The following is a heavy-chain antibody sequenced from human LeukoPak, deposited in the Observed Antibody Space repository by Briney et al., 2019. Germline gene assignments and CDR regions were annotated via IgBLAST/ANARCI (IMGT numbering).Heavy chain of an antibody. J-gene: IGHJ6*02. CDR3: ARDYYSNYRYYYYGMDV. V-gene: IGHV4-34*01. CDR1: GGSFSGYY. D-gene: IGHD4-11*01. CDR2: INHSGST. Sequence: SETLSLTCAVYGGSFSGYYWSWIRQPPGKGLEWIGEINHSGSTNYNPSLKSRVTISVDTSKNQFSLKLSSVTAADTAVYYCARDYYSNYRYYYYGMDVWGQGTTVTVSS.